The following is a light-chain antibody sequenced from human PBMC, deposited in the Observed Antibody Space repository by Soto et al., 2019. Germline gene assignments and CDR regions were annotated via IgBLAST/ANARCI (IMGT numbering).Light chain of an antibody. V-gene: IGKV1-39*01. Sequence: DIEIAQTRSSRSASDGEGITIICRTSQSISSYLNWYQQKPGKAPKLLIYDASTLQSGVPSRFSGGGSGTDFSLFISNLQPEDFATYYCQQTYSSRTWTLGHGTKVE. CDR1: QSISSY. CDR2: DAS. CDR3: QQTYSSRTWT. J-gene: IGKJ1*01.